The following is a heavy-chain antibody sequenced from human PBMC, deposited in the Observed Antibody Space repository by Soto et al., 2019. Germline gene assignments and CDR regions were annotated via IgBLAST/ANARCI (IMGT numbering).Heavy chain of an antibody. CDR1: GGTFSSYA. CDR2: ITPIFGTA. CDR3: ALDYYYGMDV. Sequence: SVKVSCKASGGTFSSYAISWVRQAPGQGLEWMGGITPIFGTANYAQKFQGRVTITADESTSTAYMELSSLRSEDTAVYYCALDYYYGMDVWGQGTTVTVSS. J-gene: IGHJ6*02. V-gene: IGHV1-69*13.